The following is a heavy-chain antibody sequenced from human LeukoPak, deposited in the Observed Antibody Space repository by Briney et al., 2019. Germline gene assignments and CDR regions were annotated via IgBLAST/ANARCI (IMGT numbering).Heavy chain of an antibody. CDR2: MNPNSGNT. CDR3: ARARGYCSSTSCCYMDV. D-gene: IGHD2-2*01. Sequence: GASVKVSCKASGYTFTSYDINWVRQATGQGLEWMGWMNPNSGNTGYAQKFQGRVTMTRIASISTAYMELSSLRSEDTAVYYCARARGYCSSTSCCYMDVWGKGTTVTVSS. V-gene: IGHV1-8*01. CDR1: GYTFTSYD. J-gene: IGHJ6*03.